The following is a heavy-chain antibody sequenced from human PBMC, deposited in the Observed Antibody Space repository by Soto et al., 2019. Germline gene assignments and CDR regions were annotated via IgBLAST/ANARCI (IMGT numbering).Heavy chain of an antibody. CDR1: GGSISSYY. D-gene: IGHD2-8*02. CDR2: IYYSGSP. Sequence: TLSLTCTVSGGSISSYYWSWIRQPPGKGLEWIGYIYYSGSPNYNPSLKSRVTISVDTSKNQFSLKLTSVTAADTAVYYCARDKITGLFDYWGQGTLVTVSS. J-gene: IGHJ4*02. V-gene: IGHV4-59*12. CDR3: ARDKITGLFDY.